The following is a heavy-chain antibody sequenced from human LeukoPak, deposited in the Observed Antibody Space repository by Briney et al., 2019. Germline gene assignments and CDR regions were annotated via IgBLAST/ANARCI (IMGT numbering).Heavy chain of an antibody. CDR2: ISGSGGST. V-gene: IGHV3-23*01. Sequence: GGSLRLSCAASGVTFSSYPMTWVRQAPGKGLEWVSTISGSGGSTYYADSVKGRFTISRDNAKNTLSLQMSSLRAEDTAVYYCAKEGSSGWIPTRHFDHWGLGTLVTVSS. CDR3: AKEGSSGWIPTRHFDH. J-gene: IGHJ4*02. CDR1: GVTFSSYP. D-gene: IGHD6-19*01.